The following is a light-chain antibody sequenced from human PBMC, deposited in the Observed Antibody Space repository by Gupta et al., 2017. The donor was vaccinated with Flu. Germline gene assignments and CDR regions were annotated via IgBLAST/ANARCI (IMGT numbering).Light chain of an antibody. CDR3: QQYNSYSGT. Sequence: DIQMTQSPSTLSASVGDRVTITCRASQSISSWLAWYQQKPGKAPKLLISKASNLEGGVPSRFSGSGSGTEFTLTISSLQPDDFATYYCQQYNSYSGTFGPGTKVDIK. CDR1: QSISSW. CDR2: KAS. J-gene: IGKJ3*01. V-gene: IGKV1-5*03.